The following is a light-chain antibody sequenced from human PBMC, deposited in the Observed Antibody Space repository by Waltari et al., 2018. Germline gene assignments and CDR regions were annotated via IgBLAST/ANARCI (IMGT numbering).Light chain of an antibody. CDR3: QQYNKWPPIT. J-gene: IGKJ5*01. CDR2: GSY. CDR1: QRVGSD. V-gene: IGKV3-15*01. Sequence: EVVMTQSPATLSLSPGERATLSCRASQRVGSDVAWYQQKPGQAPRLLFYGSYTRATGGPGRFSASGSDTDFTLTISSLRSEDFGVYYCQQYNKWPPITFGQGTRLEIK.